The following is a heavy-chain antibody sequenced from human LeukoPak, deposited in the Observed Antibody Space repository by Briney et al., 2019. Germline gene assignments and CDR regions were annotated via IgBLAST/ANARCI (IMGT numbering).Heavy chain of an antibody. Sequence: PSETLSLTCTVSGGSISSSSYYWGWIRQPPGKGLEWIGSIYYSGSTYYNPSLKSRVTISVDTSKNQFSLKLSSVTAADTAVYYCARLIVVVPAAPTYYFDYWGQGTLVTVSS. J-gene: IGHJ4*02. D-gene: IGHD2-2*01. CDR3: ARLIVVVPAAPTYYFDY. CDR2: IYYSGST. V-gene: IGHV4-39*01. CDR1: GGSISSSSYY.